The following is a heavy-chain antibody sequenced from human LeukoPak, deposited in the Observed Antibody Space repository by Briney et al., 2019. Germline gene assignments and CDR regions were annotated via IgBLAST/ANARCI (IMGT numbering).Heavy chain of an antibody. Sequence: GGSLRLSCAASGFTVSSNYMSWVRQAPGKGLEWVSVVYSGGSIYYADSVKGRFTISRDNSKNTLYLQMNSLRAEDTGMYYCVRSSIWYRVSDLWGQGTLVTVSS. CDR1: GFTVSSNY. CDR2: VYSGGSI. J-gene: IGHJ4*02. V-gene: IGHV3-66*02. D-gene: IGHD6-13*01. CDR3: VRSSIWYRVSDL.